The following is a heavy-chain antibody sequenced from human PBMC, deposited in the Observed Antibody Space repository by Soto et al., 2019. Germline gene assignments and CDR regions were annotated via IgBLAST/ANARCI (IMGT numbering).Heavy chain of an antibody. CDR3: ARWRSGSWFAVFLPF. J-gene: IGHJ1*01. Sequence: QGQLVQSGAEVKKPGSSVKVSCKSSGDTFTSYSIAWMRQAPGQGLEWMGGIIPTLGSTKYARKIQDRVTITADESTVAAYTELSGLISEETAVYFCARWRSGSWFAVFLPFWGHGTRVTVSS. V-gene: IGHV1-69*01. CDR1: GDTFTSYS. D-gene: IGHD3-10*01. CDR2: IIPTLGST.